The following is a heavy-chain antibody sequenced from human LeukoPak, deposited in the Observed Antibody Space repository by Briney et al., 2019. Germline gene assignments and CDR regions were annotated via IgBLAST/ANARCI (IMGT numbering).Heavy chain of an antibody. D-gene: IGHD1-7*01. V-gene: IGHV3-23*01. CDR1: GFTSSDYY. Sequence: QTGGSLRLSCTASGFTSSDYYMSWVRQAPGKGLEWVSGTSDRGDYTYYADSVKGRFTISRDSSKNTLFLQMNSLRAEDTALYFCARKAQYNGHYPLDYWGQGTLVTVSS. CDR3: ARKAQYNGHYPLDY. CDR2: TSDRGDYT. J-gene: IGHJ4*02.